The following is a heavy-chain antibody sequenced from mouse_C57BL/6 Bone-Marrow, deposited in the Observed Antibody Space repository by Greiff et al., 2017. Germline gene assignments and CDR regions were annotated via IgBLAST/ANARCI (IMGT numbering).Heavy chain of an antibody. CDR3: ARAPGGAMDY. J-gene: IGHJ4*01. V-gene: IGHV5-15*01. CDR1: GFTFSDYG. Sequence: EVKLMESGGGLVQPGGSLKLSCAASGFTFSDYGMAWVRQAPRKGPEWVAFISNLAYSIYYADTVTGRFTISRETAKNTLYLEMSSLRSEDTAMYYCARAPGGAMDYWGQGTSVTVSS. D-gene: IGHD3-1*01. CDR2: ISNLAYSI.